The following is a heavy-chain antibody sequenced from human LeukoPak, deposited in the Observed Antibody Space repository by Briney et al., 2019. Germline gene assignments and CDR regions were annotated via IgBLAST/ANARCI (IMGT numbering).Heavy chain of an antibody. V-gene: IGHV3-21*01. Sequence: PGGSLRLSCAASGFTFSSYSMNWVRQAPGKGLEWVSSISSSSSYIYYADSVKGRFTISRDNAKNSLYLQMNSLRAEDTAVYYCARETTVTSSFDCWGQGTLVTVSS. J-gene: IGHJ4*02. CDR3: ARETTVTSSFDC. D-gene: IGHD4-17*01. CDR1: GFTFSSYS. CDR2: ISSSSSYI.